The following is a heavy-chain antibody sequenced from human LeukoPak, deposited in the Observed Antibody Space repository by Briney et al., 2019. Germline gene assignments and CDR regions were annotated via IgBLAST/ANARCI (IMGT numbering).Heavy chain of an antibody. V-gene: IGHV3-20*04. CDR2: INWNGGST. D-gene: IGHD4-23*01. CDR1: GFTFSSYE. CDR3: TKDRGGSSQLGDAFDV. J-gene: IGHJ3*01. Sequence: GGSLRLSCAASGFTFSSYEMNWVRQAPGKGLEWVSGINWNGGSTGYADSVKGRFTISRDNAENSLYLQMNSLRAEDTALYYCTKDRGGSSQLGDAFDVWGQGTMVSVSS.